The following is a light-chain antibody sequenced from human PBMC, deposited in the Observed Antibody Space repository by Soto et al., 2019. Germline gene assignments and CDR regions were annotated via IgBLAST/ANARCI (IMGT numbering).Light chain of an antibody. CDR1: QSVSSN. Sequence: ELVMTQSPATLSVSPGERATLSCRASQSVSSNLAWYQQKPGQAPRLLIYGASTRANGIPARFSGSGSGTEFTLTISSLQSEDFAVYYCQQYNNWPPVTFGQGTKVDIK. CDR2: GAS. CDR3: QQYNNWPPVT. V-gene: IGKV3-15*01. J-gene: IGKJ1*01.